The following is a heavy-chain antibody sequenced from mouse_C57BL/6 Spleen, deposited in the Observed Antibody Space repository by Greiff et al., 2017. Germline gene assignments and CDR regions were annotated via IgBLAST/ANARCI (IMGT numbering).Heavy chain of an antibody. Sequence: QVQLQQPGAELVRPGSSVKLSCKASGYTFTSYWMHWVKQRPIQGLEWIGNIDPSDSETHYTQKFKDKATLTVDKSSSTAYMQLSSLTSEDSAVYYCARSGGSSGYFDYWGQGTTLTVSS. V-gene: IGHV1-52*01. J-gene: IGHJ2*01. D-gene: IGHD1-1*01. CDR3: ARSGGSSGYFDY. CDR1: GYTFTSYW. CDR2: IDPSDSET.